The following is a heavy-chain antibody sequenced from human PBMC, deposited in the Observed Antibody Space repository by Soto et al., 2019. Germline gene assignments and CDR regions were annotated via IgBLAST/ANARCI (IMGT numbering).Heavy chain of an antibody. V-gene: IGHV1-69*06. CDR1: GGTFSSYA. Sequence: SVKVSCKASGGTFSSYAISWVRQAPGQGLEWMGGIIPIFGTANYAQKFQGRVTITADKSTSTAYMELSSLRSEDTAVYYCARVGKKWLVTIHFDYWGQGTLVTVSS. CDR3: ARVGKKWLVTIHFDY. D-gene: IGHD6-19*01. CDR2: IIPIFGTA. J-gene: IGHJ4*02.